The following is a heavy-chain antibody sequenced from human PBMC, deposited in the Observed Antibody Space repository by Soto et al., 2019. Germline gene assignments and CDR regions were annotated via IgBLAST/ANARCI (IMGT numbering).Heavy chain of an antibody. D-gene: IGHD3-9*01. J-gene: IGHJ4*02. CDR1: GFTFSSYS. V-gene: IGHV3-48*01. CDR3: ARDYDILTGYYMTHYFDY. Sequence: PGGSLRLSCAASGFTFSSYSMNWVRQAPGKGLEWVSYISSSSSTIYYADSVKGRFTISRDNAKNSLYLQMNSLRAEDTAVYYCARDYDILTGYYMTHYFDYWGQGTLVTVSS. CDR2: ISSSSSTI.